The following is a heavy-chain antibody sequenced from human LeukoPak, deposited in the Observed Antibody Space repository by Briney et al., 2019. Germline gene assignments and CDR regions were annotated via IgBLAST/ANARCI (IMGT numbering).Heavy chain of an antibody. V-gene: IGHV3-7*04. CDR2: IKQDGSEK. J-gene: IGHJ6*02. CDR1: GFTFRSYW. D-gene: IGHD5-12*01. Sequence: GGSLRLSCAASGFTFRSYWMSWVRQAPGKGLEWVANIKQDGSEKYYVDSVKGRFTISRDNAKNSLYLQMNSLRAEDTAVYYCARDDVDILPTAVAATGHYYYYYGMDVWGQGTTVTVSS. CDR3: ARDDVDILPTAVAATGHYYYYYGMDV.